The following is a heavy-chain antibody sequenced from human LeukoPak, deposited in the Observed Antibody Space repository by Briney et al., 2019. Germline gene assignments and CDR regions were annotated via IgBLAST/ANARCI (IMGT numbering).Heavy chain of an antibody. CDR1: GFTFSSYA. V-gene: IGHV3-23*01. Sequence: GGSLRLSCAASGFTFSSYAMSWVRQAPGKGLEWVSAISGSGGSTYYADSVKGRFTISRDNFKNKLYLQMNSLRAEDTAVYYCAKQAPIVVVPAYGTFWGQGTTVTVSS. CDR2: ISGSGGST. D-gene: IGHD2-2*01. J-gene: IGHJ6*02. CDR3: AKQAPIVVVPAYGTF.